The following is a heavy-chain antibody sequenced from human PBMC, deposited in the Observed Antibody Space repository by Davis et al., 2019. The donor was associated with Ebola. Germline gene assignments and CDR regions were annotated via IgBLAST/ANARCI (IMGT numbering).Heavy chain of an antibody. V-gene: IGHV3-30*18. CDR1: GFTFSSYG. Sequence: PGGSLRLSCAASGFTFSSYGMHWVRQAPGKGPEWVAVISYDGSNKYYADSVKGRFTISRDNSKNTLYLQMNSLRAEDTAVYYCAKVSGYNNPAAYWGQGTLVTVSS. D-gene: IGHD5-12*01. J-gene: IGHJ4*02. CDR2: ISYDGSNK. CDR3: AKVSGYNNPAAY.